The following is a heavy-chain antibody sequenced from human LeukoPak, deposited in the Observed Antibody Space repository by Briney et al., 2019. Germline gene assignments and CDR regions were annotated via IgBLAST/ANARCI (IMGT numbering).Heavy chain of an antibody. CDR2: IYYSGSH. CDR3: ARVGAYCGGYCLTVWVDY. Sequence: PETLSLTCTVSGGSISSYYWSWIRQPPGKGLEWIGYIYYSGSHNYNPSLKRRVPISVGTSKSQFSLRLSSGTAANTAVYYCARVGAYCGGYCLTVWVDYWGQGTLVTVSS. V-gene: IGHV4-59*01. D-gene: IGHD2-21*02. J-gene: IGHJ4*02. CDR1: GGSISSYY.